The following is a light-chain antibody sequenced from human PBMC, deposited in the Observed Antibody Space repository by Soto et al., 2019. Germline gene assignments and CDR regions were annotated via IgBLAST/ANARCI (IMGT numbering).Light chain of an antibody. CDR1: SSDIGSYDY. CDR2: EVT. CDR3: SSFTSTSTRL. Sequence: SALTQPASVSGSPGQSITISCTGTSSDIGSYDYVSWYQQHPGKAPNLIIYEVTDRPSGVSNRFSGSKSGNTASLTISGLQAEDEADYYCSSFTSTSTRLFGSGTKGTVL. V-gene: IGLV2-14*01. J-gene: IGLJ1*01.